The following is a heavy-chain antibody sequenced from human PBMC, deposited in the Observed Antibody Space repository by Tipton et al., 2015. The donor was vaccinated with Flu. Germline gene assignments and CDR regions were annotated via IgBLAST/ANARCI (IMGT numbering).Heavy chain of an antibody. V-gene: IGHV3-33*01. CDR2: IWYDGSNK. CDR3: ARDGRGGYYDSSGTPVPVDYFDY. J-gene: IGHJ4*02. D-gene: IGHD3-22*01. Sequence: SLRLSCAASGFTFSSYGMHWVRQAPGKGLEWVAVIWYDGSNKYYADSVKGRFTISRDNSKNTLYLQMNSLRAEDTAVYYCARDGRGGYYDSSGTPVPVDYFDYWGQGTLVTVSS. CDR1: GFTFSSYG.